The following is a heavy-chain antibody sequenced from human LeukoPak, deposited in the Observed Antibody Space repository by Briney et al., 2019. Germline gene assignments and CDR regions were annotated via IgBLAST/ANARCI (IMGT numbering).Heavy chain of an antibody. D-gene: IGHD1-26*01. CDR3: ARECLMVGVYDAFDI. V-gene: IGHV3-66*01. CDR1: GFTVSTNY. Sequence: GGSLRLSCAASGFTVSTNYMSWVRQAPGKGLEWVSVIYSGGSTYYADSVKGRFTISRDNAKNSLYLQMNSLRDEDTAVYYCARECLMVGVYDAFDIWGQGTMVTVSS. CDR2: IYSGGST. J-gene: IGHJ3*02.